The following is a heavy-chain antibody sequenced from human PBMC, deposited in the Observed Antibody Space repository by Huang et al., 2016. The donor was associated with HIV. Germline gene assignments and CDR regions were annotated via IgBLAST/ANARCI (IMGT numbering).Heavy chain of an antibody. V-gene: IGHV3-74*01. J-gene: IGHJ4*02. CDR1: GFTFSSYW. CDR3: VRDPRIQSWLNYFDY. CDR2: MKMDGGSS. Sequence: EVQLVESGGGLVQPGGSLRLSCASSGFTFSSYWMPWVRPAPGKWLVWVSRMKMDGGSSVYADSVKCRFTISRDNAKNTLDLQMNSLRAEDTAVYYCVRDPRIQSWLNYFDYWGQGTLVSVSS. D-gene: IGHD3-22*01.